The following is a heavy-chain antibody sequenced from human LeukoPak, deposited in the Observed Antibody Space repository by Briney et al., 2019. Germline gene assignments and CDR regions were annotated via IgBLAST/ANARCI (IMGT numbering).Heavy chain of an antibody. V-gene: IGHV7-4-1*02. Sequence: ASVKVSCKASGYTFTSYGISWVRHAPGQGHERRGWINTNTGNPTYAQGFTGRFVFSLDTSVSTAYLQISSLKTEDTAVYYCARERGCSPYDPPSRQFWWEGGDVFDIWGQGTMVTVSS. CDR3: ARERGCSPYDPPSRQFWWEGGDVFDI. CDR2: INTNTGNP. D-gene: IGHD5-12*01. J-gene: IGHJ3*02. CDR1: GYTFTSYG.